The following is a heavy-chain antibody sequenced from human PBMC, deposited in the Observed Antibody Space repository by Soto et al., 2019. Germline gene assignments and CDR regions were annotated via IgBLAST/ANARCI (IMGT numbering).Heavy chain of an antibody. J-gene: IGHJ4*02. D-gene: IGHD5-12*01. CDR1: GFTFSNYG. CDR2: ILNDGSNK. CDR3: ANQYRGNDFSKYYFDY. Sequence: QVQLVESGGGVVQPGRSLRLSCAASGFTFSNYGMHWVRQAPGKGLEWVAVILNDGSNKYYADSVNGRFTISRDNSKNKLYLQMNSLRAEDTAVYYCANQYRGNDFSKYYFDYWGQGTLVTVSS. V-gene: IGHV3-30*18.